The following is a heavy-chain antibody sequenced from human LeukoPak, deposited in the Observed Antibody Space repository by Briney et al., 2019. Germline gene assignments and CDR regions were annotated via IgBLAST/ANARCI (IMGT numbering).Heavy chain of an antibody. CDR3: ARSLHYYDSSGEFL. Sequence: SSETLSLSCTVSGVSISSGGYYWSWIRQHPGKGLEWIGYIYYSGSTYYNPSLKSRVTISVDTSKNQFSQKLSSVTAADTAVYYCARSLHYYDSSGEFLWGQGTLVTVSS. CDR2: IYYSGST. V-gene: IGHV4-31*03. J-gene: IGHJ4*02. D-gene: IGHD3-22*01. CDR1: GVSISSGGYY.